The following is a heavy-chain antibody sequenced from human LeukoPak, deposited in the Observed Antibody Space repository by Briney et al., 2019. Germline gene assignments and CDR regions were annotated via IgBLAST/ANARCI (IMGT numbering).Heavy chain of an antibody. V-gene: IGHV1-18*01. CDR2: ISAYNGNT. CDR1: GYTFTSYG. D-gene: IGHD2-2*01. J-gene: IGHJ6*04. CDR3: ARERVVPAAPLDV. Sequence: GASVKVSCKASGYTFTSYGISWVRQAPGQGLEWMGWISAYNGNTNYAQKLQGGGTMTTDTSTSTAYLEMRSLRSDDTAVYYCARERVVPAAPLDVWGKGTTVTVSS.